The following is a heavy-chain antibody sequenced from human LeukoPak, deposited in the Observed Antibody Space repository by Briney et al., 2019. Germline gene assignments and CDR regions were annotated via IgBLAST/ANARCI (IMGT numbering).Heavy chain of an antibody. CDR2: IYSGGST. Sequence: PGGSLRLSCAASGFTVSSNYMSWVRQAPGKGLEWVSVIYSGGSTYYADSVKGRFTISRDNSKNTLYLQMNSLRAEDTAVYYCASLPTVTTGGYYFDYWAREPWSPSPQ. CDR3: ASLPTVTTGGYYFDY. J-gene: IGHJ4*02. D-gene: IGHD4-17*01. CDR1: GFTVSSNY. V-gene: IGHV3-66*01.